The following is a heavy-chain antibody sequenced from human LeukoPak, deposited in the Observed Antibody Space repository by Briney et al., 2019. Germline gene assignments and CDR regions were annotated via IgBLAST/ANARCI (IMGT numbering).Heavy chain of an antibody. CDR2: IYYSGST. J-gene: IGHJ5*02. Sequence: RTGGSLRLSCAASGFTFSSYSMNWVRQAPGKGLEWVGYIYYSGSTYYNPSLKSRVTISVDTSKNQFSLKLSSVTAADTAVYYCASGPEYYDFWSGYYDNWFDPWGQGTLVTVSS. CDR1: GFTFSSYS. D-gene: IGHD3-3*01. V-gene: IGHV4-59*06. CDR3: ASGPEYYDFWSGYYDNWFDP.